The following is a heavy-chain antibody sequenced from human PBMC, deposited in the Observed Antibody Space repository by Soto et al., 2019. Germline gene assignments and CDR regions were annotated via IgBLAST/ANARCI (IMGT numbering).Heavy chain of an antibody. V-gene: IGHV1-18*01. CDR3: ARDIVVVPAAMPEHYYYGMDV. Sequence: QVQLVQSGAEVKKPGASVKVSCKASGYTFTSYGISWVRQAPGQGLEWMGWISAYNGNTNYAQKLQGRVTMTTDTSTSTAYMELRSLRSDDTAVYYCARDIVVVPAAMPEHYYYGMDVWGQGTTVTVSS. CDR2: ISAYNGNT. D-gene: IGHD2-2*01. J-gene: IGHJ6*02. CDR1: GYTFTSYG.